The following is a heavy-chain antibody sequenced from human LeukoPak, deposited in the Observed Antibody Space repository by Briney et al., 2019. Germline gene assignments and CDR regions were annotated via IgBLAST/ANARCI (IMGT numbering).Heavy chain of an antibody. CDR2: IYPCDSDT. J-gene: IGHJ4*02. D-gene: IGHD3-10*01. CDR3: AKGGDYYGSGSYDGFDY. CDR1: GYSFISYW. Sequence: GESLKISRKGSGYSFISYWIGWVLQMPGKGVDGMGIIYPCDSDTKYSPTFQGQVTISVDKSISTPYLQWSSLKASDTAMYYCAKGGDYYGSGSYDGFDYWGQGTLVTVSS. V-gene: IGHV5-51*01.